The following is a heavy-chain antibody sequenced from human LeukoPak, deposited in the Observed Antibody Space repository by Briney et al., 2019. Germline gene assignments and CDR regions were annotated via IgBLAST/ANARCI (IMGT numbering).Heavy chain of an antibody. CDR3: ARAQVNSGLFDY. Sequence: GGSPRLSCAASGFTVSSISMNWVRQAPGMGLEWVSIIYSDGNTKYADSVKGRFTLSRDVSKDTLYLQMNSLRADDTAVYYCARAQVNSGLFDYWGQGTLVTVSS. D-gene: IGHD1-26*01. CDR2: IYSDGNT. V-gene: IGHV3-66*01. J-gene: IGHJ4*02. CDR1: GFTVSSIS.